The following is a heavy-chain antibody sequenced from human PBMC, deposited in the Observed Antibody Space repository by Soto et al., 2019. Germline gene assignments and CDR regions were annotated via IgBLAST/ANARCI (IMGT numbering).Heavy chain of an antibody. CDR1: GFTVSSNY. V-gene: IGHV3-53*04. CDR2: IYSGGST. Sequence: EVQLVESGGGLVQPGGSLRLSCAASGFTVSSNYMSWVRQAPGKGLEWVSVIYSGGSTYYADSVKGRFTISRHNSKNTLYLQMNSLRAEDTAVYYCASPQLGYCSGGSCATRDIWGQGTMVTVSS. D-gene: IGHD2-15*01. CDR3: ASPQLGYCSGGSCATRDI. J-gene: IGHJ3*02.